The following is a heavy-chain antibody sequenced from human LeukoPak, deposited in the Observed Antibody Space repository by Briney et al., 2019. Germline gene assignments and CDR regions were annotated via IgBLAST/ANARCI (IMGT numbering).Heavy chain of an antibody. Sequence: ASVKVSCKASGYTFTNYAINWVRQAPGQGLELMGWINPNSGGTNYAQKFQGRVTMTRDMSTSAVYMELSSLRSEDTAVYYCARDRYDILTGYKGGFCMDVWGKGTTVTVSS. D-gene: IGHD3-9*01. J-gene: IGHJ6*03. CDR1: GYTFTNYA. CDR3: ARDRYDILTGYKGGFCMDV. V-gene: IGHV1-2*02. CDR2: INPNSGGT.